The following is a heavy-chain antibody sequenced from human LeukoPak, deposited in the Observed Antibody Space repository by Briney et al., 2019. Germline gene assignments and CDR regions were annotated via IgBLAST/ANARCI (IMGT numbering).Heavy chain of an antibody. CDR1: EFSVGSNY. V-gene: IGHV3-66*01. Sequence: PGGSLRLSCAASEFSVGSNYMTWVRQAPGKGLEWVSLIYSGGSTYYADSVKGRFTISRDNSKNTLYLQMNSLRAEDTAVYYCARSSIVGFGNYYYYYYMDVWGKGTTVTISS. CDR3: ARSSIVGFGNYYYYYYMDV. CDR2: IYSGGST. J-gene: IGHJ6*03. D-gene: IGHD1-26*01.